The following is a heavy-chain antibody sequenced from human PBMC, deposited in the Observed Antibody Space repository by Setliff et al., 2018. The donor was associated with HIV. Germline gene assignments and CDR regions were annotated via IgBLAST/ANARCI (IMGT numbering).Heavy chain of an antibody. V-gene: IGHV1-8*03. CDR2: MNPNSGDT. CDR3: ARDLPYYYDSSGYYPVSSDAFDI. D-gene: IGHD3-22*01. J-gene: IGHJ3*02. CDR1: GYTFTNYD. Sequence: ASVKVSCKASGYTFTNYDINWVRQATGQGLEWMGWMNPNSGDTGYAQKFQGRVTITTDESANTVYMELNSLRSEDTAVYYCARDLPYYYDSSGYYPVSSDAFDIWGQGTMVTVSS.